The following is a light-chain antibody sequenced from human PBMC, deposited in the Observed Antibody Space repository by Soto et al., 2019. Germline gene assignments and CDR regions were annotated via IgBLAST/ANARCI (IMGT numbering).Light chain of an antibody. CDR3: QQSNTYSWT. Sequence: DIEGGQSPCSLSASAGERGDMTWRASQSLNRWLAWYQKKTGKDPKIMIYDASSLQSGVPSRFSGTGSGTEFDLPLSRLQTDDCATYDGQQSNTYSWTGGQGTQGEIK. CDR1: QSLNRW. V-gene: IGKV1-5*01. CDR2: DAS. J-gene: IGKJ1*01.